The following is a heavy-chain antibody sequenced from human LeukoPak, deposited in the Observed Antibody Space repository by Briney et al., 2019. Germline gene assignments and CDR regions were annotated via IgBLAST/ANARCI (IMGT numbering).Heavy chain of an antibody. Sequence: ASVKVSCKASGGTFSSYAISWVRQAPGQGLEWMGGIIPIFGTANYAQKFQGRVTLTRDMSTSTDYMELRSLKSEDTAVYYCARDNSVGDIAWWFGPWGQGTLVTVSS. CDR2: IIPIFGTA. CDR1: GGTFSSYA. V-gene: IGHV1-69*05. CDR3: ARDNSVGDIAWWFGP. D-gene: IGHD3-10*01. J-gene: IGHJ5*02.